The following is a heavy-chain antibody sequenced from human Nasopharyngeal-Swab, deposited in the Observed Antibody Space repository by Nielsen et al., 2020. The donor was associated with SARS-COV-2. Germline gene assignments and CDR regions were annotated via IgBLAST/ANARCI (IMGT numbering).Heavy chain of an antibody. CDR1: GGYMGGYS. CDR2: IYDSWST. Sequence: SETLSLTCTISGGYMGGYSWSWIRQAPGKGLEWFGKIYDSWSTLYNPALQSRVTMSVDTSKNQFSLKLTSVTIADTAVYYCARESWDNQKNDGFDVWGQGTMVTVSS. D-gene: IGHD1-26*01. CDR3: ARESWDNQKNDGFDV. V-gene: IGHV4-59*01. J-gene: IGHJ3*01.